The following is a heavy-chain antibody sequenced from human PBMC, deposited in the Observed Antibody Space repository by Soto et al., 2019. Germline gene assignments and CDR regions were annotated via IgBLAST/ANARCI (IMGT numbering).Heavy chain of an antibody. CDR3: ARDRDWAFDF. J-gene: IGHJ4*02. CDR1: GFNVSSYS. CDR2: ISSSSSYI. V-gene: IGHV3-21*01. Sequence: GGSLRLACAASGFNVSSYSMNLVRQAPGKGLEWVSSISSSSSYIYYADSVKGRFTISRDNAQNSLFLLMNSLRAEDSAIYYCARDRDWAFDFWGQGAQVTVSS. D-gene: IGHD3-9*01.